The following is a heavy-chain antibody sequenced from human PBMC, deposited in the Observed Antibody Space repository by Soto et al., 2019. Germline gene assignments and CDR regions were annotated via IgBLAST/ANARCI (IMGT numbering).Heavy chain of an antibody. V-gene: IGHV1-3*01. Sequence: QVPVVQSGAEVTTPGASVKISCKASGYTFTTHAMHWVRQAPGQSLAWMGWINGGTGQTKHSQRCQRRVNTTRDTSASTAYMEQSSLRSEDTAVHYCAIGTGMEENYYYYGLDSWGQGTTVTVSS. CDR2: INGGTGQT. CDR3: AIGTGMEENYYYYGLDS. D-gene: IGHD1-1*01. CDR1: GYTFTTHA. J-gene: IGHJ6*02.